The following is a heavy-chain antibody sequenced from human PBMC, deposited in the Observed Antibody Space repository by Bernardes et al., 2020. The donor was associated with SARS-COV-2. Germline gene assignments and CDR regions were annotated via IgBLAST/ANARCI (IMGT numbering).Heavy chain of an antibody. J-gene: IGHJ4*02. CDR1: GYTFNRYF. Sequence: ASMKVSCKASGYTFNRYFVHWVRQAPAQGLEWMGVINPGGNNATYAQKFQGRVTLTRDTSTTTIYMELSSLRSEDTAVYYCSRGYTSSWYEFDYWGQGTLVTVSS. V-gene: IGHV1-46*02. CDR2: INPGGNNA. D-gene: IGHD6-13*01. CDR3: SRGYTSSWYEFDY.